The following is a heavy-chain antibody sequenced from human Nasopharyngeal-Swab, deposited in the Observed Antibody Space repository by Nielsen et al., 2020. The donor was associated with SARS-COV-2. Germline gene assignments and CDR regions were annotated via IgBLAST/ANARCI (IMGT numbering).Heavy chain of an antibody. Sequence: SVKVSCKASGYSFNNHAINWVRQAPGQGLEWMGWINTNTGNPTYAQGFAGRFVFSLDTSVSTAYLQISSLKTEDTAVYYCAREDDYADYYWFDPWGQGTLVTVSS. CDR3: AREDDYADYYWFDP. CDR1: GYSFNNHA. D-gene: IGHD4-17*01. V-gene: IGHV7-4-1*02. J-gene: IGHJ5*02. CDR2: INTNTGNP.